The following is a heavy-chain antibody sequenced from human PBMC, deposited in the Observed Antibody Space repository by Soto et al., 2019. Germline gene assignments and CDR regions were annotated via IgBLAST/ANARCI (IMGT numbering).Heavy chain of an antibody. Sequence: SETLSLTCAVYGGSFSGYYWSWIRQPPGKGLEWIGEINHSGSTNYNPSLKSRVTISVDTSKNQFSLKLSSVTAADTAVYYCAGRGGYDFWSGYYTPRTYYYYGMDVWGQGTTVTVSS. V-gene: IGHV4-34*01. D-gene: IGHD3-3*01. CDR2: INHSGST. J-gene: IGHJ6*02. CDR1: GGSFSGYY. CDR3: AGRGGYDFWSGYYTPRTYYYYGMDV.